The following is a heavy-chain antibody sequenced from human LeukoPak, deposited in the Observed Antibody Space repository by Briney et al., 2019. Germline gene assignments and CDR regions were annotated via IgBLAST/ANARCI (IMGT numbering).Heavy chain of an antibody. CDR2: ISYDGSSK. CDR3: AKLGYDFWSGYGNYYYYGMDV. J-gene: IGHJ6*02. D-gene: IGHD3-3*01. Sequence: PGGSLRLSCAASGFTFSSYGMHWVRQAPGKGLEWVAVISYDGSSKYYADSVKGRFTISRDNSKNTLYLQMNSLRAEDTAVYYCAKLGYDFWSGYGNYYYYGMDVWGQGTTVTVSS. CDR1: GFTFSSYG. V-gene: IGHV3-30*18.